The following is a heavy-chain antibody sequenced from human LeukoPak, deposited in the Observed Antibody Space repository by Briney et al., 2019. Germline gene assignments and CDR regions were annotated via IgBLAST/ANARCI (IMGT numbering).Heavy chain of an antibody. D-gene: IGHD6-13*01. CDR1: GFTVSSNY. CDR2: IYSGGST. V-gene: IGHV3-66*01. Sequence: GGSLRLSCAASGFTVSSNYMSWVRQAPGKGLEWVSVIYSGGSTYYADSVKGRFTISRDNSKNTLYLQMNSLRAEDTAVYYCASSYSSSWLDYWGQGTLVTVSS. J-gene: IGHJ4*02. CDR3: ASSYSSSWLDY.